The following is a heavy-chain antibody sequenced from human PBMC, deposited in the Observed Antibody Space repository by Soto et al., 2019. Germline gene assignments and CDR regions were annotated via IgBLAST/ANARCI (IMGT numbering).Heavy chain of an antibody. CDR1: GYTFTSYG. CDR2: ISAYNGNT. D-gene: IGHD2-15*01. Sequence: ASVKVSCKASGYTFTSYGISWVRQAPGQGLEWMGWISAYNGNTNYAQKLQGRVTMTTDTSTSTAYMELRSLRSDDTAVYYCARVLPKDIVVVVAANNWFDPWGQGTLVTVSS. J-gene: IGHJ5*02. V-gene: IGHV1-18*01. CDR3: ARVLPKDIVVVVAANNWFDP.